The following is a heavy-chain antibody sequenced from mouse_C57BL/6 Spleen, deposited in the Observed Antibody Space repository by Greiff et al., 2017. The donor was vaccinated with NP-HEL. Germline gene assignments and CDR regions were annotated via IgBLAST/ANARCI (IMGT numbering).Heavy chain of an antibody. CDR2: IRSGRSTL. V-gene: IGHV5-17*01. Sequence: EVKLQESGGGLVKPGGSLKLSCAASGFTFSDYGMHWVRQAPEQGLEWVASIRSGRSTLYYADTVKGRFTISRDNAKNTLFLQMTSLRSEDTAMYYCARRSGKTWVAYWGQGTLVTGSA. CDR1: GFTFSDYG. CDR3: ARRSGKTWVAY. J-gene: IGHJ3*01. D-gene: IGHD1-3*01.